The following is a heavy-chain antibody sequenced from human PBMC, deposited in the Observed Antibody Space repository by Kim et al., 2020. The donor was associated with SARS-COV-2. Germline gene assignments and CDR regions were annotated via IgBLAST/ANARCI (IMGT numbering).Heavy chain of an antibody. CDR3: GRAVGRWLASTYFYGVDV. CDR2: ISYDGTNE. Sequence: GGSLRLSCAAAGFTFRTSAMHWVRQAPGKGLEGVAVISYDGTNEFYADSVKGRFTVSSDNSKKTLFLHMNSLRAEDTAVYYCGRAVGRWLASTYFYGVDVWGQGTTVTVSS. CDR1: GFTFRTSA. V-gene: IGHV3-30-3*01. J-gene: IGHJ6*02. D-gene: IGHD6-19*01.